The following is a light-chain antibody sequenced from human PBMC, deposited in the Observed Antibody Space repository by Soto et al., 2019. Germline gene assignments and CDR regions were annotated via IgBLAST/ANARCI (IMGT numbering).Light chain of an antibody. Sequence: EIVLTQSPGTLSLSPGDRATLSCRASQSVNSNYLAWYQQKPGQAPRLLIYGASNRATDIPSRFSASGSGTDFTLTISRLEAEDFAVYYCQKYDSTPLTFGQGTKVEVK. CDR3: QKYDSTPLT. V-gene: IGKV3-20*01. CDR2: GAS. CDR1: QSVNSNY. J-gene: IGKJ1*01.